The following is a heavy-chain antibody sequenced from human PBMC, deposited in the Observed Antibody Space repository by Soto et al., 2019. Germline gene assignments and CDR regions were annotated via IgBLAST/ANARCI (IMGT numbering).Heavy chain of an antibody. CDR1: GGSISSGGYY. CDR2: IYYSGST. V-gene: IGHV4-31*03. CDR3: AREGWYYYDSSGYYPMSHDAFDI. D-gene: IGHD3-22*01. Sequence: SETLSLTCTVSGGSISSGGYYWSWIRQHTGKGLEWIGYIYYSGSTYYNPSLKSRVTISVDTSKNQFSLKLSSVTAADTAVYYCAREGWYYYDSSGYYPMSHDAFDIWGQGTMVTVSS. J-gene: IGHJ3*02.